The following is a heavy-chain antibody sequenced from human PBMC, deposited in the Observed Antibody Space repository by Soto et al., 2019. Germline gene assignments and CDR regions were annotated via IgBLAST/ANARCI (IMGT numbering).Heavy chain of an antibody. CDR2: ISGSGGST. J-gene: IGHJ4*02. CDR3: AKDYYDILTGYYSVSSVDY. CDR1: GFTFSSYA. V-gene: IGHV3-23*01. D-gene: IGHD3-9*01. Sequence: GGSLRLSCAASGFTFSSYAMSWVRQAPGKGLEWVSAISGSGGSTYYADSVKGRFTISRDNSKNTLYLQMNSLGAEDTAVYYCAKDYYDILTGYYSVSSVDYWGQGTLVTVSS.